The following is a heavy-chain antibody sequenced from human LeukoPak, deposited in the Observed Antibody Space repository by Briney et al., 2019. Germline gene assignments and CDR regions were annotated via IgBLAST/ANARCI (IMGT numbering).Heavy chain of an antibody. D-gene: IGHD3-10*01. CDR1: GGSINSFY. J-gene: IGHJ6*03. Sequence: SETLSLTCTVSGGSINSFYWSWIRQPPGKGLEWIGYIYYSGSTNYNPSLKSRVTMSIDTSKSQLSLKLSSVTAADTAVYYCARGPTMYYFYIDVWGKGTTVIVSS. CDR3: ARGPTMYYFYIDV. CDR2: IYYSGST. V-gene: IGHV4-59*12.